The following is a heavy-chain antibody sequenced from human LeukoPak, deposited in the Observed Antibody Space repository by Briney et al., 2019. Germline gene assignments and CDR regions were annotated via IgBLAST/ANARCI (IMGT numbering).Heavy chain of an antibody. CDR2: IKQDGSKK. D-gene: IGHD3-10*01. Sequence: PGGSLSLSCAASGFTFSNYWMSWVRQAPGKGLEWVANIKQDGSKKYYVDSVKGRFTISRDNAKNSLYLQMNSLRAEDTAVYYCARASAGMVRLFDPWGQGTLVTVSS. CDR1: GFTFSNYW. J-gene: IGHJ5*02. CDR3: ARASAGMVRLFDP. V-gene: IGHV3-7*01.